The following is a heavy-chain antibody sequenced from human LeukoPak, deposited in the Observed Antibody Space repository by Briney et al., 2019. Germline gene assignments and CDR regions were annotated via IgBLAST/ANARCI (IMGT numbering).Heavy chain of an antibody. J-gene: IGHJ4*02. V-gene: IGHV1-2*02. CDR1: GYTFTGYY. Sequence: ASVKVSCKASGYTFTGYYMHWVRQAPGQGLEWMGWINPNSGGTNYAQKFQGRVTMTRDTSISTAYMELSRLRSDDTAVYYCARLKRGELLWFGEESGYWGQGTLVTVSS. CDR2: INPNSGGT. D-gene: IGHD3-10*01. CDR3: ARLKRGELLWFGEESGY.